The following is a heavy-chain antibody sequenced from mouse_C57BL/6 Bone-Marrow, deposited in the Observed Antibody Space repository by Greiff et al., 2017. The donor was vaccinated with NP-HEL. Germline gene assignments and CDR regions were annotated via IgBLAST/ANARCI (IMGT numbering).Heavy chain of an antibody. CDR1: GYTFTSYW. D-gene: IGHD1-1*01. Sequence: QVQLQQPGAELVKPGASVKLSCKASGYTFTSYWMHWVKQRPGQGLEWIGMIHPNSGSTNYNEKFKSKATLTVDKSSSTAYMQLSSLTSEDSAVYYCARGNYYGSPFDYWGQGTTLIVSS. CDR3: ARGNYYGSPFDY. J-gene: IGHJ2*01. CDR2: IHPNSGST. V-gene: IGHV1-64*01.